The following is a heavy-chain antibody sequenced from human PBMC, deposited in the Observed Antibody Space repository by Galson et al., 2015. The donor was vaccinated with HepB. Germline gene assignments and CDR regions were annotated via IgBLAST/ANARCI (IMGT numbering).Heavy chain of an antibody. CDR2: ISSDGSTM. J-gene: IGHJ4*02. V-gene: IGHV3-48*03. CDR1: GVTFSDSS. D-gene: IGHD3-10*01. CDR3: VRSPFRNYYGSGTYFDF. Sequence: SLRLPCAASGVTFSDSSMKWARLAPGKGLEWISYISSDGSTMYYADSVKGRFTISRDSDENSLYLQMNSLRVDDTSIYYCVRSPFRNYYGSGTYFDFWGQGTQVAVSS.